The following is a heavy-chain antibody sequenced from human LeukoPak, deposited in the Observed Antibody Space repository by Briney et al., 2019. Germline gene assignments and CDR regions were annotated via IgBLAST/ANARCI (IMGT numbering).Heavy chain of an antibody. CDR1: GFTFSSYW. Sequence: GGSLRLSCAASGFTFSSYWMSWVRQAPGKGLEWVANIKQDGSEKYYVDSVKGRFTISRDNAKNSLYLQMNSLRAEDTAVYYCXXXXXXXXXXXXXGXIGTDTYFDYWGQGTLVTVSS. J-gene: IGHJ4*02. V-gene: IGHV3-7*01. D-gene: IGHD2-8*02. CDR3: XXXXXXXXXXXXXGXIGTDTYFDY. CDR2: IKQDGSEK.